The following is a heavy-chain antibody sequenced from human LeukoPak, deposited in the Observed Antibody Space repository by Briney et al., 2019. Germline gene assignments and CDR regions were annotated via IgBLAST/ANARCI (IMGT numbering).Heavy chain of an antibody. J-gene: IGHJ4*02. Sequence: QPGGSLRLSCAASGFTFSRYGMHWVRQAPGKGLEGVAVIWYDGSNKYYADSVKGRFTVSRDNSKNTLYLQLNSLRAEDTAVYYCARDFTFDYWGQGTLVTVSS. V-gene: IGHV3-33*01. CDR1: GFTFSRYG. D-gene: IGHD3-16*01. CDR2: IWYDGSNK. CDR3: ARDFTFDY.